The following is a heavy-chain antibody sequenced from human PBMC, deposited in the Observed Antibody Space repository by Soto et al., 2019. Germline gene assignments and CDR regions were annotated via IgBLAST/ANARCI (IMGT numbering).Heavy chain of an antibody. CDR2: IVVGSGNT. CDR3: AADRDSGSSTIDFDY. CDR1: GFTFTSSA. V-gene: IGHV1-58*01. D-gene: IGHD1-26*01. Sequence: ASVKVSCKASGFTFTSSAVQWVRQARGQRLEWIGWIVVGSGNTNYAQKFQERVTITRDMSTSTAYMELSSLRSEDTAVYYCAADRDSGSSTIDFDYWGQGTLVTVSS. J-gene: IGHJ4*02.